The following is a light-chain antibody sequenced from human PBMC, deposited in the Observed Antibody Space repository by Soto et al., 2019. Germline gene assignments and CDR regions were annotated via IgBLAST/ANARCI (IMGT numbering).Light chain of an antibody. V-gene: IGLV2-14*01. CDR2: EVS. CDR3: SSFTSTSTLYV. J-gene: IGLJ1*01. CDR1: SSDVGGYKY. Sequence: QSVLTQPASVSGSPGQSITISCTGTSSDVGGYKYVSWYQQYPGKAPKLMIYEVSGRPSGVSNRFSGSKSGNTASLTISGLQAEDEADYYCSSFTSTSTLYVFGSGTKVTVL.